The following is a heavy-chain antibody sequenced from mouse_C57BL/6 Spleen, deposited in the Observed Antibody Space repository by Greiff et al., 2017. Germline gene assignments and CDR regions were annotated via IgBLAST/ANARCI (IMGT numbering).Heavy chain of an antibody. J-gene: IGHJ3*01. CDR1: GYSFTDYY. D-gene: IGHD2-2*01. V-gene: IGHV1-75*01. CDR2: IFPGSGST. Sequence: VQLQQSGPELVKPGASVKISCKASGYSFTDYYINWVKQRPGQGLEWIGWIFPGSGSTYYNQKFKGKATLTVDKSSSTAYMLLSSLTSEDSAVYFCARTGDGYDVWFAYWGQGTLVTVSA. CDR3: ARTGDGYDVWFAY.